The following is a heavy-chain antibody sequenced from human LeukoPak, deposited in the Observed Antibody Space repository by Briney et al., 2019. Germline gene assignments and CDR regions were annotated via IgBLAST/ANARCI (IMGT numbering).Heavy chain of an antibody. CDR3: AREPSYTSSWYTSCDH. CDR1: GFTFSIYW. D-gene: IGHD6-13*01. V-gene: IGHV3-7*01. J-gene: IGHJ5*02. Sequence: PGGSLRLSCAASGFTFSIYWMHWVRQAPGKGLEWVANINQDGDEKYSVDSVKGRFTISRDNAENSLYLQMNTLRAEDTAVYYCAREPSYTSSWYTSCDHWGRGILVTVSS. CDR2: INQDGDEK.